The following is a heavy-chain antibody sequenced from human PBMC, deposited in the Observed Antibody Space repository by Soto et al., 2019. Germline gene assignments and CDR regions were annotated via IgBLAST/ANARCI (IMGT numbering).Heavy chain of an antibody. CDR3: ARGISSGSNHLYGMDV. J-gene: IGHJ6*02. Sequence: GGSLRLSCAASGFTFSSYDMHWVRQATGKGLEWVSAIGTAGDTYYPGSVKGRFTISRENAKNSLYLQMNSLRAGDTAVYYCARGISSGSNHLYGMDVWGQGTTVTVSS. CDR2: IGTAGDT. D-gene: IGHD3-22*01. CDR1: GFTFSSYD. V-gene: IGHV3-13*01.